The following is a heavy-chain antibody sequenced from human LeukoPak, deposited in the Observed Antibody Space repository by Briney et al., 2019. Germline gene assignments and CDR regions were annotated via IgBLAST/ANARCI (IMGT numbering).Heavy chain of an antibody. CDR2: IIPIFGTA. D-gene: IGHD3-3*01. Sequence: VASVKVSCKASGGTFSSYAISWVRQAPGQGLEWMGGIIPIFGTANYAQKFQGRVTITADESTSTAYMELSSLRSEDTAVYYCARADYYEFFGVVILPSNHWGQGTLVTVSS. CDR3: ARADYYEFFGVVILPSNH. CDR1: GGTFSSYA. J-gene: IGHJ5*02. V-gene: IGHV1-69*13.